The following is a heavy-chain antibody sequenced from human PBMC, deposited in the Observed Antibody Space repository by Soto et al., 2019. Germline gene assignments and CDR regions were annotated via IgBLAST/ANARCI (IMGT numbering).Heavy chain of an antibody. J-gene: IGHJ4*02. D-gene: IGHD4-17*01. CDR1: GFTLGSYV. Sequence: EVQLLESGGGLVQLGGSLRLSCAASGFTLGSYVMSWVRQAPGKGLEWVSAISGSGGSTYYADSVKHRFTISRDNSKNTLYLQTNSLRAEDTAVYYCARPTTVIYFDYWGQGTLVTVSS. V-gene: IGHV3-23*01. CDR3: ARPTTVIYFDY. CDR2: ISGSGGST.